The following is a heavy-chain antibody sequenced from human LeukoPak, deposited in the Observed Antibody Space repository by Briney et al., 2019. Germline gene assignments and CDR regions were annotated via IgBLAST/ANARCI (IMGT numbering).Heavy chain of an antibody. CDR1: GASVSSASY. CDR3: ARSRAFNSGAFDP. J-gene: IGHJ5*02. V-gene: IGHV4-61*01. D-gene: IGHD1-26*01. Sequence: SETLSLTCTVSGASVSSASYWSWIQQPPGKGVEWIAHICNGVNTNYNPSLKSRVTISVDTSKNQFSLRLNSVTAADTAVYYCARSRAFNSGAFDPWGQGSLVTVSS. CDR2: ICNGVNT.